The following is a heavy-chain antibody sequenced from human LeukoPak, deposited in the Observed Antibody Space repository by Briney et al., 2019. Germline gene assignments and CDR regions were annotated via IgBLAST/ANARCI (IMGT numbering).Heavy chain of an antibody. CDR1: GGSISTDGYY. J-gene: IGHJ4*02. CDR2: IYYSGSA. Sequence: SQTLSLTCTVSGGSISTDGYYWSWIRQHPGKGLEWIGYIYYSGSAYYTPSLKSRVTISVDTSKNQFSLKLSSVTAADTAVYYCARTAANWNYYFDYWRQGTLVTVST. V-gene: IGHV4-31*03. D-gene: IGHD1-7*01. CDR3: ARTAANWNYYFDY.